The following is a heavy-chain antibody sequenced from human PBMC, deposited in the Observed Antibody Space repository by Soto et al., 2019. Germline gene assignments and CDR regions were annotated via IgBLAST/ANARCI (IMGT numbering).Heavy chain of an antibody. J-gene: IGHJ4*02. CDR3: ASVRGVGESTYFDH. CDR1: GYSFDTYS. Sequence: QVQLVQSGTEVKKPGASVKVSCKASGYSFDTYSITWVRQAPGQGLEWLGWISAYTGDTDSARILQGRFSITTDTSTSTACVELTGLRFDDTAVYYWASVRGVGESTYFDHWGQGTLVGFSS. D-gene: IGHD3-10*01. CDR2: ISAYTGDT. V-gene: IGHV1-18*01.